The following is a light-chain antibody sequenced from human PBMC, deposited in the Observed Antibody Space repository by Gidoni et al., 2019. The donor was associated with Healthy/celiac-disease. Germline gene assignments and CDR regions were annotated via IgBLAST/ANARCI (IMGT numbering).Light chain of an antibody. Sequence: EIVMTQSPATLSVSPGERATLSCRARQSVSSNLAWYQQKPGPAPRLLIYGASTRATGIPARFSGSGSGTEFTLTISSLQSEDFAVYYCQQYNNWPPKVTFGQGTKLEIK. J-gene: IGKJ2*01. V-gene: IGKV3-15*01. CDR1: QSVSSN. CDR2: GAS. CDR3: QQYNNWPPKVT.